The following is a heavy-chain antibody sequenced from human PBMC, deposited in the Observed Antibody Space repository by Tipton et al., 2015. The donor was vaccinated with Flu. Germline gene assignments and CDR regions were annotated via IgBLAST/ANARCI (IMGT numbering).Heavy chain of an antibody. V-gene: IGHV1-46*01. CDR3: ARGSYGDLIDS. CDR2: ITPSGGST. J-gene: IGHJ4*02. D-gene: IGHD5-18*01. Sequence: QVQLVQSGAEVKKPGASVKISCKSAGYTFTTYHMHWVRQAPGQGLEWMGIITPSGGSTFYSQKFQGRVTMTRDTSTSTDYMELSSLRSEDTAVYYCARGSYGDLIDSWGQETLVTVSS. CDR1: GYTFTTYH.